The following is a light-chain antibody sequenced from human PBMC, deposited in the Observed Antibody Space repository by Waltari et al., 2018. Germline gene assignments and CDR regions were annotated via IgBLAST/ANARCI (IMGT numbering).Light chain of an antibody. V-gene: IGKV3-20*01. J-gene: IGKJ1*01. CDR2: SAS. CDR3: QNHERLPAT. CDR1: QSVGRY. Sequence: EIVLTQSPGNLSLSPGERATLSCRASQSVGRYLVWYQQKPGQAPRLLIYSASTRATGIPDRFIGSGSGTDFSLTISRLEPDFAVYYCQNHERLPATFGQGTKVEI.